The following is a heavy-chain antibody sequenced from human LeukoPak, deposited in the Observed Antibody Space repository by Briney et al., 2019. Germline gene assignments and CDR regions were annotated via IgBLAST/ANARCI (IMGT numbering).Heavy chain of an antibody. CDR3: ARDVGGAAYYYYYGMDV. CDR1: GYTFTSYG. V-gene: IGHV1-18*01. D-gene: IGHD2-15*01. CDR2: ISAYNGNT. J-gene: IGHJ6*02. Sequence: ASVKVSCKASGYTFTSYGISWVRQAPGQGLEWMGWISAYNGNTNYAQKLQGRVTMTTDTSTSTAYMELRSLRSDDTAVYYCARDVGGAAYYYYYGMDVWGQGTTVTVSS.